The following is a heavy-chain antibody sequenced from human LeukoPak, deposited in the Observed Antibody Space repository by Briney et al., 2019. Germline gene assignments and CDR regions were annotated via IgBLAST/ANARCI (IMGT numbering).Heavy chain of an antibody. CDR1: GGSFSVYY. CDR2: INHSGST. CDR3: ARGDVIWFGRGSWFDP. V-gene: IGHV4-34*01. Sequence: SDTLSLTCAVYGGSFSVYYWSCIRQPPGKGLEWMGEINHSGSTNYNPSLKSRVTISVDTSKNQFSLKLSSVPAADTAVYYCARGDVIWFGRGSWFDPWGQGTLVTV. J-gene: IGHJ5*02. D-gene: IGHD3-10*01.